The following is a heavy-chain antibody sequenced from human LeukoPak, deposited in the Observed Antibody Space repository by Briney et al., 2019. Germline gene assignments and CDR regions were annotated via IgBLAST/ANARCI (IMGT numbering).Heavy chain of an antibody. CDR1: GLTFSTYW. Sequence: PGGSLRLSCSASGLTFSTYWMHWVRQAPGKGLVWVSRIDPDGNTVYADSVRGRFTVSRDNAKNMMYLQMNSLRVEDTALYYCASFRNTDIWGQGTTVTVSP. CDR3: ASFRNTDI. J-gene: IGHJ3*02. D-gene: IGHD2/OR15-2a*01. CDR2: IDPDGNT. V-gene: IGHV3-74*01.